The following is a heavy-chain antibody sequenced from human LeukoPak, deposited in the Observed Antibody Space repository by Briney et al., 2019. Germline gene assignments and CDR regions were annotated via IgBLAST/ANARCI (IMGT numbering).Heavy chain of an antibody. CDR2: INPNSGVT. V-gene: IGHV1-2*02. Sequence: ASVKVSCEASGYTFTAYYIYWVRQAPGQGLEWMGWINPNSGVTNYAQSFQGRVTMTRDTSISATYMELSRLRSDDTAVYYCARDQGDYYLDYWGQGTLVTVSS. CDR3: ARDQGDYYLDY. D-gene: IGHD2-21*02. J-gene: IGHJ4*02. CDR1: GYTFTAYY.